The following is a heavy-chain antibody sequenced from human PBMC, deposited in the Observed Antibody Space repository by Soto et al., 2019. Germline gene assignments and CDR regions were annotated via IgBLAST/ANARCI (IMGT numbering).Heavy chain of an antibody. V-gene: IGHV4-61*05. Sequence: SETLSLTCTVSGDSITNGAYYWGWIRQHPGKGLEWIGYIYYTGTTKYNPSLKSRVTISVDSSKNQFSLKLDSGTAADTAVYYCARLGGYYQAFDSWGQGTLVTVSS. CDR1: GDSITNGAYY. CDR2: IYYTGTT. D-gene: IGHD3-22*01. J-gene: IGHJ4*02. CDR3: ARLGGYYQAFDS.